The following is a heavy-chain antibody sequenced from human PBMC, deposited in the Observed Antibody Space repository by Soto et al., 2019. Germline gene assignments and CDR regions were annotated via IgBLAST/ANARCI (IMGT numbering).Heavy chain of an antibody. CDR3: VRERAAYWFDP. Sequence: EVQLVETGGGLIQPGGSLRLSCEVSGITVSSSYMSWVRQAPGKGLEWVAVSYGGGDTYYADSVKGRFTISRDNFNNTLYLQMSRLRVEDTARYFCVRERAAYWFDPWGQGTLVTVA. J-gene: IGHJ5*02. CDR1: GITVSSSY. CDR2: SYGGGDT. V-gene: IGHV3-53*02.